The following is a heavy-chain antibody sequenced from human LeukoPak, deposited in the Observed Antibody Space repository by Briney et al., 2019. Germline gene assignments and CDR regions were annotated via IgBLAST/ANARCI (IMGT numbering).Heavy chain of an antibody. D-gene: IGHD4-17*01. CDR1: GFTFSSYG. CDR2: IRYDGSNK. J-gene: IGHJ4*02. CDR3: ARDFSTVTIYPKLNY. Sequence: GGSLRLSCAASGFTFSSYGMHWVRQAPGKGLEWVAFIRYDGSNKYYADSVKGRFTISRDNSKNTLYLQMNSLRAEDTAVYYCARDFSTVTIYPKLNYWGQGTLVTVSS. V-gene: IGHV3-30*02.